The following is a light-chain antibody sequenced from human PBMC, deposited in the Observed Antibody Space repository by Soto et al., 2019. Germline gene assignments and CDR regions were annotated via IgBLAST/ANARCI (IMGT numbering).Light chain of an antibody. CDR3: QQGDSTPWT. J-gene: IGKJ1*01. Sequence: DIQMTQSPSSLSASVGDRVTITCRASQDIKGYLNWYQQKSGEAPHLLVYSASTLQGGVPSRFAGSASGTDFALSISGLQAEDVANYFCQQGDSTPWTFGAGTKVEI. V-gene: IGKV1-39*01. CDR1: QDIKGY. CDR2: SAS.